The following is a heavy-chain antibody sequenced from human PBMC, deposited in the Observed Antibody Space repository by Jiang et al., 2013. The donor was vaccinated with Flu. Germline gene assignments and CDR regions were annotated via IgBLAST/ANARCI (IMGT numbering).Heavy chain of an antibody. V-gene: IGHV4-39*01. J-gene: IGHJ6*02. D-gene: IGHD3-9*01. Sequence: SGPGLVKPSETLSLTCTVSGGPIRSSNYYWGWIRQPPGKGLEWIGHIYYGGSAYYNPSLKSRVTISVDTSKNQLSLRLRSVTAADTAVYYCPRLNHYDILTGHSWSPLAGMDVWGRGTTVTVSS. CDR3: PRLNHYDILTGHSWSPLAGMDV. CDR1: GGPIRSSNYY. CDR2: IYYGGSA.